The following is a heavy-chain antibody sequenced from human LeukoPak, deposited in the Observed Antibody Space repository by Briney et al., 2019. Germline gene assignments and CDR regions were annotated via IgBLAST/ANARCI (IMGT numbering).Heavy chain of an antibody. J-gene: IGHJ4*02. CDR2: IKEDGSEK. V-gene: IGHV3-7*04. CDR1: EFTFSSHW. CDR3: ARGCRYYYDSSGYCATDN. Sequence: GGSLRLSCAASEFTFSSHWMNWVRQAPGKGLEWVANIKEDGSEKYYVDSVKGRFIISRDNAKNSLYLEMNSLRAEDTAVYYCARGCRYYYDSSGYCATDNWGQGTLVTVSS. D-gene: IGHD3-22*01.